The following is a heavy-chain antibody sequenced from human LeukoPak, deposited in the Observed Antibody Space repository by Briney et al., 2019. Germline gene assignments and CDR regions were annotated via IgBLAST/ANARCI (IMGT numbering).Heavy chain of an antibody. CDR1: GGSFSGYY. D-gene: IGHD1-14*01. Sequence: SETLSLTCAVYGGSFSGYYWSWIRQPPGKGLEWIGEMNHSGSTNYNPSLKSRVTISVDTSKNQFSLKLSSVTAADTAVYYCASYHGFDYWGQGTLVTVSS. J-gene: IGHJ4*02. V-gene: IGHV4-34*01. CDR3: ASYHGFDY. CDR2: MNHSGST.